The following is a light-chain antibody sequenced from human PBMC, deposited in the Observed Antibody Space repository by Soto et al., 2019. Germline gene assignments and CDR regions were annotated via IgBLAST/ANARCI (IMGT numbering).Light chain of an antibody. J-gene: IGKJ1*01. CDR1: QSVSRK. V-gene: IGKV3-15*01. CDR3: QQYDKWPRT. Sequence: EIVMTQSPATLSVSSGARATLSCRASQSVSRKLAWYQQTRGQAPRLLIYGASTRATGVPARFSGSGFGTEFTLTISNLQSEDFAVYHCQQYDKWPRTFGQGTKVDI. CDR2: GAS.